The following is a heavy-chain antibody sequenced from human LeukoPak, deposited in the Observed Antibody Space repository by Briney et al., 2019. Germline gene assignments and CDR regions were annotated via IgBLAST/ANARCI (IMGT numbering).Heavy chain of an antibody. CDR3: ARGVTTAHDAFDR. CDR2: ISSTGRST. CDR1: GFIFRNFG. Sequence: GGSLRLSCVASGFIFRNFGMNWVRQAPGKGLEWVSYISSTGRSTYYPDSVKGRFTISRDNAENSLYLEMNSLRAEDTAFYYCARGVTTAHDAFDRWGQGTMVTVSS. D-gene: IGHD1/OR15-1a*01. J-gene: IGHJ3*02. V-gene: IGHV3-48*04.